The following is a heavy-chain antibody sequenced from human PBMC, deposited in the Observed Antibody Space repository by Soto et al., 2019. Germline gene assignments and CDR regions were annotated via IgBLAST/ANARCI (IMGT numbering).Heavy chain of an antibody. D-gene: IGHD4-17*01. Sequence: GGSLRLSCAASGFTFSSYWMSWVRQAPGKGLEWVANIKQDGSEKYYVDSVKGRFTISRDNAKNSLYLQMNSVRAEDTAVYYCARELYGHYFDYWGQGTLVTVSS. CDR1: GFTFSSYW. CDR3: ARELYGHYFDY. V-gene: IGHV3-7*01. CDR2: IKQDGSEK. J-gene: IGHJ4*02.